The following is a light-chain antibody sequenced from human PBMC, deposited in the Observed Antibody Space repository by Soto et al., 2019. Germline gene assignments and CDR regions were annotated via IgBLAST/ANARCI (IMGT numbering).Light chain of an antibody. CDR3: SSFTDSSVYV. CDR1: SSDVGRYDY. Sequence: QSVLTQPASVSGSPGQSITISCTGTSSDVGRYDYVSWYQHHPGKAPKLIIYVVSDRPSGVSNRFSGSKSGNTASLTISGLQAEAEADYYCSSFTDSSVYVFGSWTKVTVL. J-gene: IGLJ1*01. V-gene: IGLV2-14*01. CDR2: VVS.